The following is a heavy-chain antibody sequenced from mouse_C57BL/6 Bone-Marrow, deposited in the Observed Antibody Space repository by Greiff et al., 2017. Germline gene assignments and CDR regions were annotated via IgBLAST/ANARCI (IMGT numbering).Heavy chain of an antibody. Sequence: VMLVESGGDLVKPGGSLTLSCAASGFTFSSYGMSWVRQTPDKRLEWVATISSGGSYTYYPHSVTGRFTISRDNATNTLYLQMSSLKSEDTAMYYCARKDYWGQGTTVTVSS. CDR3: ARKDY. V-gene: IGHV5-6*02. CDR1: GFTFSSYG. CDR2: ISSGGSYT. J-gene: IGHJ2*01.